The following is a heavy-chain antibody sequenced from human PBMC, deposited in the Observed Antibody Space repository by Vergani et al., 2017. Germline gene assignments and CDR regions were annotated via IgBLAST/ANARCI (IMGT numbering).Heavy chain of an antibody. D-gene: IGHD2-21*01. Sequence: QVQLVQSGAEVKKPGASVKVSCKASGYTFTGYYMHWVRQAPGQGLEWMGWINPNSGGTNDAQKFQGRVTMTSDTSISTAYMELSRLRSDDTAVYYCARDLGSGVVMYNWFDPWGQGTLVTVSS. V-gene: IGHV1-2*02. CDR1: GYTFTGYY. J-gene: IGHJ5*02. CDR2: INPNSGGT. CDR3: ARDLGSGVVMYNWFDP.